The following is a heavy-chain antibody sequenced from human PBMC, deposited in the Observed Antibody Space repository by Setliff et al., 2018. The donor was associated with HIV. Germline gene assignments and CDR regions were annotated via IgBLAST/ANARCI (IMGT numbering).Heavy chain of an antibody. D-gene: IGHD5-18*01. CDR1: GGSISSYY. CDR2: VYYDGST. V-gene: IGHV4-59*01. Sequence: TLSLTCTVSGGSISSYYWSWIRQPPGKGLEWIGYVYYDGSTKHNPPLESRVTISVDTSKNQFSLKVSSVTAADTAVYYCAGDRSSGGYTYGLIDYWGQGRLVTVSS. CDR3: AGDRSSGGYTYGLIDY. J-gene: IGHJ4*02.